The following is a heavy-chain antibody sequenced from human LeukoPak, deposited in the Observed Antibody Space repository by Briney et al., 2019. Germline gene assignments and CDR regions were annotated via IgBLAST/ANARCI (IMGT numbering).Heavy chain of an antibody. CDR2: ISGSGGST. V-gene: IGHV3-23*01. D-gene: IGHD6-19*01. J-gene: IGHJ4*02. CDR1: GFTVSSNY. CDR3: ASRSPQWLANFDY. Sequence: GGSLRLSCAASGFTVSSNYMSWVRQAPGKGLEWVSAISGSGGSTYYADSVKGRFTISRDNSKNTLYLQMNSLRAEDTAVYYCASRSPQWLANFDYWGQGILVTVSS.